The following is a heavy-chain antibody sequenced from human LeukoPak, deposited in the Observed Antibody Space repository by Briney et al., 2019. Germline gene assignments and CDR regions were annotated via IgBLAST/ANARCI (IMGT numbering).Heavy chain of an antibody. CDR1: GFTFSSHW. J-gene: IGHJ4*02. V-gene: IGHV3-7*01. D-gene: IGHD6-19*01. Sequence: GGALRLSCAASGFTFSSHWMSWVRQAPGKGLEWVANIKQDGSAKYYVDSVKGRFTISRDNAKNSLVLQMNSLRAEDTAVYYCARGPAAGNLLGYWGQGTLVTVSS. CDR2: IKQDGSAK. CDR3: ARGPAAGNLLGY.